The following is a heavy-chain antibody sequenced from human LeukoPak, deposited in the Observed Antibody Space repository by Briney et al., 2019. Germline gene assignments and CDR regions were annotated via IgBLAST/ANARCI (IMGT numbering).Heavy chain of an antibody. CDR2: ISSSGSTI. CDR1: GFTFRSYG. J-gene: IGHJ4*02. Sequence: GGSLRLSCAASGFTFRSYGMNWVRQAPGKGLEWVSYISSSGSTIVYADSVKGRFTISRDNAKNSLYLQMNSLRAEDTAVYYCAREDGGNYFDYWGQGTLVTVSS. D-gene: IGHD4-23*01. CDR3: AREDGGNYFDY. V-gene: IGHV3-48*03.